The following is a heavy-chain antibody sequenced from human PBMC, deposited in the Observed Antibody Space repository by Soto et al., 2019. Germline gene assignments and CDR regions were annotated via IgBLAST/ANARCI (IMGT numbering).Heavy chain of an antibody. Sequence: PWGSPRLACAASGVIFWSFGMHWVRQAPGKGLEWVAHIWYDGSNTYYADSVKGRFTISRDNSRNTLYLQMNSLRAEDTAVYHCVRDLLGSGGHFDYWGQGTPVTVSS. J-gene: IGHJ4*02. CDR3: VRDLLGSGGHFDY. CDR2: IWYDGSNT. D-gene: IGHD7-27*01. CDR1: GVIFWSFG. V-gene: IGHV3-33*01.